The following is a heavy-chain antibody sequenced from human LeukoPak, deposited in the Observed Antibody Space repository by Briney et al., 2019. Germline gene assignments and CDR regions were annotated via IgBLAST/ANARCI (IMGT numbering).Heavy chain of an antibody. CDR1: GGTFSSYA. CDR3: ARDRFLEWFSPIDYYYYGMDV. J-gene: IGHJ6*02. V-gene: IGHV1-69*04. CDR2: IIPILGIA. D-gene: IGHD3-3*01. Sequence: ASVKVSFKASGGTFSSYAISWVRQAPGQGLELMGRIIPILGIANYAQNFQGRVTITEDKSTSTALMELSSMRSEDTAVYYCARDRFLEWFSPIDYYYYGMDVWGQGPTVTVSS.